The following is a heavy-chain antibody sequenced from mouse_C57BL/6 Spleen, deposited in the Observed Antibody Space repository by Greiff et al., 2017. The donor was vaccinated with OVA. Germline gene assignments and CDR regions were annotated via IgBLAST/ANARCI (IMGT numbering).Heavy chain of an antibody. CDR1: GYAFSSSW. J-gene: IGHJ2*01. CDR3: ARGGGKYYFDY. Sequence: QVQLKESGPELVKPGASVKISCKASGYAFSSSWMNWVKQRPGKGLEWIGRIYPGDGDTNYNGKFKGKATLTADKSSSTAYMQLSSLTSADSAVYFCARGGGKYYFDYWGQGTTLTVSS. CDR2: IYPGDGDT. V-gene: IGHV1-82*01. D-gene: IGHD1-3*01.